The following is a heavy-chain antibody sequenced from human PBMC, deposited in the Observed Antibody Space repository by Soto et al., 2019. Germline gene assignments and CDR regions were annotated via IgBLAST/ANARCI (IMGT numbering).Heavy chain of an antibody. J-gene: IGHJ6*02. V-gene: IGHV4-59*01. CDR2: IYYSGST. D-gene: IGHD3-10*01. CDR3: ARDAAGDGMDV. CDR1: GGSIRRYY. Sequence: WETLSLTCTGSGGSIRRYYWSWIRHPPGKGLEWIGYIYYSGSTNYNPSLKSRVTISVDTSKNQFSLKLSSVTAADTAVYYCARDAAGDGMDVWGQGTTVPVSS.